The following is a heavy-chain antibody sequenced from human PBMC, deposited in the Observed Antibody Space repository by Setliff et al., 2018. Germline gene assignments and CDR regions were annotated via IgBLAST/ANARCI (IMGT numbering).Heavy chain of an antibody. CDR1: GFTFSDYT. CDR2: IRGTSSHT. J-gene: IGHJ5*02. D-gene: IGHD6-13*01. CDR3: STRTVAARSLDT. V-gene: IGHV3-21*01. Sequence: GGSLRLSCSASGFTFSDYTMTRVRQAPGKGLEWVSFIRGTSSHTYYADSVKGRFTISRDNADNSLYLQMNSLRAEDTAVYYCSTRTVAARSLDTWGQGTLVTVSS.